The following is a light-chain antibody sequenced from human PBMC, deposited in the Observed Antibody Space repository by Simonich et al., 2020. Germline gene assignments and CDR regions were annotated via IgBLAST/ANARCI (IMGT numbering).Light chain of an antibody. CDR3: QQYYSTPLT. CDR2: WAS. J-gene: IGKJ1*01. Sequence: DLVMTQSPDSLAVSLGARATINCKSSQSVLYRSNNKNYLAWYQQKPGQPPKLLIYWASTRESGVPDRFSGSGSGTDFTLTISSLQAEDVAVYYCQQYYSTPLTFGQGTKVEIK. CDR1: QSVLYRSNNKNY. V-gene: IGKV4-1*01.